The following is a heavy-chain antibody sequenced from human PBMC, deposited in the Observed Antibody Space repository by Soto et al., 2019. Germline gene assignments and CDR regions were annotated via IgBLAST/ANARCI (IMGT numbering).Heavy chain of an antibody. J-gene: IGHJ6*03. CDR1: GYTFTGYY. Sequence: ATVKVSCKASGYTFTGYYMHWVRQALGQVLEWMGWINPNSGGTNYAQKFQGWVTMTRDTSISTAYMELSRLRSDDTAVYYCARGRSGGCSSTSCYLYYYYYMDVWGKGTTVTVSS. D-gene: IGHD2-2*01. V-gene: IGHV1-2*04. CDR3: ARGRSGGCSSTSCYLYYYYYMDV. CDR2: INPNSGGT.